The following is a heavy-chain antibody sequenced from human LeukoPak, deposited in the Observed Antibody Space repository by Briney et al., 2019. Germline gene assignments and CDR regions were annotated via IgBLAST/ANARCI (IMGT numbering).Heavy chain of an antibody. Sequence: GGSLRLSCAASGTTFRNYWMHWVRQVPGKGLVWVSRINSDGSSTNYADSVKGGFTISRDNSKKTLYLQMNILRAEDTAVYYCAKICGYDYALFDYWGQGTLVTVSS. V-gene: IGHV3-74*01. CDR3: AKICGYDYALFDY. D-gene: IGHD5-12*01. CDR1: GTTFRNYW. J-gene: IGHJ4*02. CDR2: INSDGSST.